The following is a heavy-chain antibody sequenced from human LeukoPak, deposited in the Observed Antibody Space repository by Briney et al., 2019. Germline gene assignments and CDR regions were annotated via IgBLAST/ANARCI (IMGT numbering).Heavy chain of an antibody. D-gene: IGHD6-19*01. CDR2: ISRSSSYI. CDR3: AKDHLPGIVVADRDY. CDR1: GFTFSNYS. Sequence: GGSLRLSCAASGFTFSNYSMCWVRQAPGKGLEWVSSISRSSSYIYYADSVKGRFTISRDNSKNTLYLQINSLRAEDTAVYYCAKDHLPGIVVADRDYWGQGTLVTVSS. J-gene: IGHJ4*02. V-gene: IGHV3-21*04.